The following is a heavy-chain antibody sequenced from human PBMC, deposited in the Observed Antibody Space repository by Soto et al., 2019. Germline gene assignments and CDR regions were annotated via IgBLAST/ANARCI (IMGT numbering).Heavy chain of an antibody. D-gene: IGHD6-13*01. CDR3: ARHGYSSSWYSDS. CDR1: GYRFTSFW. Sequence: GESLKISCKGSGYRFTSFWIGWVRQMPGKGLEWMGIIYPGDSDARYSPSFQGQVTISADESINTAYLQWSSLKASDTAMYFCARHGYSSSWYSDSWGQGTQVTVSS. CDR2: IYPGDSDA. J-gene: IGHJ4*02. V-gene: IGHV5-51*01.